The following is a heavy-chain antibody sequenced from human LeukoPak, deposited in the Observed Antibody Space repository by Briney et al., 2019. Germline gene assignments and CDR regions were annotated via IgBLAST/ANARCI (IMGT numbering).Heavy chain of an antibody. J-gene: IGHJ4*02. CDR2: INHSGST. CDR1: GGSFSGYY. D-gene: IGHD3-22*01. V-gene: IGHV4-34*01. CDR3: ARDPYDSSGYYYHLEY. Sequence: SSETLSLTCAVYGGSFSGYYWSWIRQPPGKGLEWIGEINHSGSTNYNPSLKSRVTISVDTSKNQFSLKLSSVTAEDTAVYYCARDPYDSSGYYYHLEYWGQGTLVTVSS.